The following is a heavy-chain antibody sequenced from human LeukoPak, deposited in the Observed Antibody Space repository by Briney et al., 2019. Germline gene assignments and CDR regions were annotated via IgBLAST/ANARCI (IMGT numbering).Heavy chain of an antibody. CDR1: GFTFSSYA. J-gene: IGHJ4*02. D-gene: IGHD6-13*01. Sequence: GGSLTLSCAASGFTFSSYAMSWVRQAPGKGLEWVSGISASGGTTYYADSVKGRFTISRDNSKNTLYLQMNSLRGEDTAVYYCAKDKAPGSWHTPSDCWGQGTLVTVSS. V-gene: IGHV3-23*01. CDR2: ISASGGTT. CDR3: AKDKAPGSWHTPSDC.